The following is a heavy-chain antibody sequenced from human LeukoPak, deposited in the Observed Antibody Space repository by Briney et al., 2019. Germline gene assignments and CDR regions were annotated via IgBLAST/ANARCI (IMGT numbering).Heavy chain of an antibody. Sequence: GGSLRLSCAASGFTFSDYYMSWIRQAPGKGLEWVSAISGSGGSTYYADSVKGWFTISRDNSKNTLYLQMNSLRAEDTAVYYCAKDRFRYYGSGSYADYWGQGTLVTVSS. CDR3: AKDRFRYYGSGSYADY. V-gene: IGHV3-23*01. CDR2: ISGSGGST. J-gene: IGHJ4*02. CDR1: GFTFSDYY. D-gene: IGHD3-10*01.